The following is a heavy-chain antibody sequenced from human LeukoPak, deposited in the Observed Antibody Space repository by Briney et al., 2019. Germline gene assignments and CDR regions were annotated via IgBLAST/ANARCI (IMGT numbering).Heavy chain of an antibody. D-gene: IGHD5-24*01. CDR3: ARDGFGYRDAFDI. CDR1: GFTFSSYW. Sequence: GGSLRLSCAASGFTFSSYWMSWVRQAPGKGLEWVANIKQDGSEKYYVDFVKGRFTISRDNAKNSLYLQMNSLRAEDTAVYYCARDGFGYRDAFDIWGQGTMVTVSS. V-gene: IGHV3-7*03. J-gene: IGHJ3*02. CDR2: IKQDGSEK.